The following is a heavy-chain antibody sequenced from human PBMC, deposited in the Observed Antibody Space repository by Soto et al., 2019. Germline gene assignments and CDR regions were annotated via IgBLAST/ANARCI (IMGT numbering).Heavy chain of an antibody. J-gene: IGHJ4*02. V-gene: IGHV1-3*01. CDR2: INAGNGDT. CDR3: ARAQGGYSGSYRFDY. CDR1: GYTFTVYA. D-gene: IGHD1-26*01. Sequence: GASGKVSFKASGYTFTVYAMHWVGPAPGQRLEWMGWINAGNGDTKYSQKFQGRVTITRDTSASTVYMELSSLRSEDTAVYYCARAQGGYSGSYRFDYWGQGTLVTSPQ.